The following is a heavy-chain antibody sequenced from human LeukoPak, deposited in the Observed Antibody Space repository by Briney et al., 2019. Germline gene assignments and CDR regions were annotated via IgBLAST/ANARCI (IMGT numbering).Heavy chain of an antibody. CDR3: ARYDYGGGYDAFDI. CDR2: IYYSGST. J-gene: IGHJ3*02. CDR1: GGSISSGGDY. D-gene: IGHD4-23*01. Sequence: PSETLSLTCTVSGGSISSGGDYWSWIRQHPGKGLEWIGYIYYSGSTYYNPSLKSRVTISVDTSKNQFSLKLSSVTAADTAVYYCARYDYGGGYDAFDIWGQRTMVTVSS. V-gene: IGHV4-31*03.